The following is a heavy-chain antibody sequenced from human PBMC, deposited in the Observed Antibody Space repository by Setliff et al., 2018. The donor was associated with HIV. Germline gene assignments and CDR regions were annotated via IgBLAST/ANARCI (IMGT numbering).Heavy chain of an antibody. D-gene: IGHD3-22*01. Sequence: SETLSLTCTVSGGSISSSSYYWGWIRQPPGKGLEWIGSIYYSGSTYYNPSLKSRVTISVDTSKNQFSLKLSSVTAADTAVYYCARQTYDSSGYYSPDYFDYWGQGTLVTVSS. CDR1: GGSISSSSYY. CDR2: IYYSGST. CDR3: ARQTYDSSGYYSPDYFDY. J-gene: IGHJ4*02. V-gene: IGHV4-39*01.